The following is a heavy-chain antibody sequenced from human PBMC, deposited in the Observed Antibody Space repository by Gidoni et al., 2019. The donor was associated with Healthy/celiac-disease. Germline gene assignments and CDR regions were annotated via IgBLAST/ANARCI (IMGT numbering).Heavy chain of an antibody. CDR1: GFTFVVYV. Sequence: EVQLVESGGGLLQPGRPLRLSCTASGFTFVVYVMSWFRQAPGKGPEWVGFMRSKTYGGTTEYAASGKGRVTISRDDSKSIAYLQMNSLKTEDTAVYYCTRDRHRSGPMDPHWFDPWGQGTLVTVSS. V-gene: IGHV3-49*03. D-gene: IGHD6-25*01. CDR2: MRSKTYGGTT. J-gene: IGHJ5*02. CDR3: TRDRHRSGPMDPHWFDP.